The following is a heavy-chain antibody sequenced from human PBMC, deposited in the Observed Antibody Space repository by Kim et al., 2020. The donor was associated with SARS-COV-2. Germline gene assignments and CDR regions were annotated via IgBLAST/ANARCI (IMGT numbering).Heavy chain of an antibody. Sequence: GGSLRLSCAASGFTFSSYAMSWVRQAPGKGLEWVSAISGSGGSTYYADSVKGRFTISRDNSKNTLYLQMNSLRAGDTAIYYCAKLGSGSYYSSYYYYGMDVWGQGTTVTVSS. CDR2: ISGSGGST. D-gene: IGHD1-26*01. J-gene: IGHJ6*02. V-gene: IGHV3-23*01. CDR3: AKLGSGSYYSSYYYYGMDV. CDR1: GFTFSSYA.